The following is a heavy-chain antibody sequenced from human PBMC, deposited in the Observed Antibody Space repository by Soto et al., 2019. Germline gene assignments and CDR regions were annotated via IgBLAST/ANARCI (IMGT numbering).Heavy chain of an antibody. Sequence: QVQLQESGPGLVKPSQTLSLTCTVSGGSISSGDYYWSWIRQPPGKGLEWIGYIYYSGSTYYNPSLKSRGTISVDTSKHQFSLKLSSVTAADTAVYYCASHIAAAGVYFQHWGQGTLVTVSS. V-gene: IGHV4-30-4*01. CDR1: GGSISSGDYY. J-gene: IGHJ1*01. D-gene: IGHD6-13*01. CDR3: ASHIAAAGVYFQH. CDR2: IYYSGST.